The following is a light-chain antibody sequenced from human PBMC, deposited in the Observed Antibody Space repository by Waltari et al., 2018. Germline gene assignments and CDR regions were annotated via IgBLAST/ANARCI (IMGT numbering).Light chain of an antibody. Sequence: DIQMTQSPSSLSASVGDRVTITCRASQSISSYLNWYQQKPGKAPKPLIYAASSLQSGVPSRFSGSGSGTDFTLTISSLQPEDFATYYCQQSYSTPPAFGQGNKVEIK. CDR2: AAS. J-gene: IGKJ1*01. V-gene: IGKV1-39*01. CDR3: QQSYSTPPA. CDR1: QSISSY.